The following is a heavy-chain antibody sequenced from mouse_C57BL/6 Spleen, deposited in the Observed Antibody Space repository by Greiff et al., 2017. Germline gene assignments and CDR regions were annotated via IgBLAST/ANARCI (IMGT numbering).Heavy chain of an antibody. V-gene: IGHV1-69*01. D-gene: IGHD2-3*01. CDR2: IDPSDSYT. CDR1: GYTFTSYW. CDR3: ARAPDGYCFDY. J-gene: IGHJ2*01. Sequence: QVQLQQPGAELVMPGASVKLSCKASGYTFTSYWMHWVKQRPGQGLEWIGEIDPSDSYTNYNQKFKGKSTLTVDKSSSTAYMQLSSLTSEDSAVYYCARAPDGYCFDYWGQGTTLTVSS.